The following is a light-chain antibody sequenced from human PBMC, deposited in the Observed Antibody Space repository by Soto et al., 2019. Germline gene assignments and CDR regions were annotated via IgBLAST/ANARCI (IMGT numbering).Light chain of an antibody. CDR3: QQADSFPLT. J-gene: IGKJ4*01. CDR1: QGISTW. CDR2: GAS. Sequence: DIQMTQSPSSVSASVGDRVTITCRVSQGISTWLDWYQQKPGKAPNLLIYGASSLQSGVPSRFSGSASGTDFTLTITSLQPEDFATYYCQQADSFPLTFGGGTKVEIK. V-gene: IGKV1-12*01.